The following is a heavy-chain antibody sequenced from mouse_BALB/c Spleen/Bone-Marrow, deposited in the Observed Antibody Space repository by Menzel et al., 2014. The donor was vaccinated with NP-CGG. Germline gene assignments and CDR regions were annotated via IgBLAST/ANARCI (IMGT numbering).Heavy chain of an antibody. CDR3: ARWEYYAMDY. D-gene: IGHD4-1*01. V-gene: IGHV14-3*02. CDR1: GFNIKDPY. CDR2: IDPANGNT. Sequence: EVQLQQSGAELVEPGASVKLSCTASGFNIKDPYMHWVKQRPEQGLEWIGRIDPANGNTKYDPKFQGKATITADTSSNTAYLQLSSLTSEDTAVYYCARWEYYAMDYWGQGTSVTVSS. J-gene: IGHJ4*01.